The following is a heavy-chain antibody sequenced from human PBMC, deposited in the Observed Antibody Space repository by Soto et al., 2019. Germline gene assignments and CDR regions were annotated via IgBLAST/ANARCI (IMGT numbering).Heavy chain of an antibody. Sequence: QVQLVQSGAEVRKSGSSVKVSCKAAGGTFSDYALSWVRQAPGQGLEWMGGIIPMFATTNYAQKFQGRVTITADDSATTAHMELSSLKSEGTAVYYCARGRGIGFSSTWNIYWYYNMDVWGQGTTVTVSS. CDR3: ARGRGIGFSSTWNIYWYYNMDV. D-gene: IGHD6-13*01. J-gene: IGHJ6*02. CDR2: IIPMFATT. V-gene: IGHV1-69*01. CDR1: GGTFSDYA.